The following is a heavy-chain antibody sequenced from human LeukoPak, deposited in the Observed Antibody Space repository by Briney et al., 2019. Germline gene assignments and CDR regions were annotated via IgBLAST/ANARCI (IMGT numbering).Heavy chain of an antibody. CDR2: TDPGDSFT. CDR3: ARDGGGVSSWVSH. D-gene: IGHD2-8*02. CDR1: GYSFSSYW. Sequence: GESLKISCKGSGYSFSSYWISWVRQMPGKGLEWMGRTDPGDSFTKYRPSLEGRVTISVDKSLSTVYLQWSSLKASDTAIYYCARDGGGVSSWVSHWGQGTLVTVSS. J-gene: IGHJ4*02. V-gene: IGHV5-10-1*01.